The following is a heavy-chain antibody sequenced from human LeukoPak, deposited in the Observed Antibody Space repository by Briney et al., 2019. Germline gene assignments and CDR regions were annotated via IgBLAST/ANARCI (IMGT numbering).Heavy chain of an antibody. Sequence: SVKVSCKATGFTFTSSAMQWVRQARGQRIEWIGWIAVGSGNTNYAQKFQERVTITRDMSTSTAYMELSSLRSEDTAVYCCAADFQGFWSGYYTGNAFDIWGQGTMVTVSS. J-gene: IGHJ3*02. CDR3: AADFQGFWSGYYTGNAFDI. CDR1: GFTFTSSA. D-gene: IGHD3-3*01. V-gene: IGHV1-58*02. CDR2: IAVGSGNT.